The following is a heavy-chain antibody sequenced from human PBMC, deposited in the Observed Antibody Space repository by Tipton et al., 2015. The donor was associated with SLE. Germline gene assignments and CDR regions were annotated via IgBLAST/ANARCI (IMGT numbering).Heavy chain of an antibody. CDR2: IYHSGST. Sequence: TLSLTCAVSGDSISRINWWSWVRQPPGKGLEWIGEIYHSGSTHYNPSLKSRVTISVDTSKNQFSLKLSSVTAADTAVYYCARGFMDVWGQGTTVTVSS. V-gene: IGHV4-4*02. CDR1: GDSISRINW. CDR3: ARGFMDV. J-gene: IGHJ6*02.